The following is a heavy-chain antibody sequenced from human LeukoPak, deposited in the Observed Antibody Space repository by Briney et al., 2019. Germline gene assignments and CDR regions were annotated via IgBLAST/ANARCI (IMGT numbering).Heavy chain of an antibody. V-gene: IGHV4-4*07. D-gene: IGHD3-10*01. CDR1: GASISSYY. CDR3: AGGYGSGTYSA. CDR2: TSTTVGT. Sequence: KTSETLSLTCTVSGASISSYYWSWIRQPAGKGLEWLGRTSTTVGTYYSPSLKSRVTMLIDTSKNQFSLRLTSVTAGDTAVYFCAGGYGSGTYSAWGQGTLVTVSS. J-gene: IGHJ5*02.